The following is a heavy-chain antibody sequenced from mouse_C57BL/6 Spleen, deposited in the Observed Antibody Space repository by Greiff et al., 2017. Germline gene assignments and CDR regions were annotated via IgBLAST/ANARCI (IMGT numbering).Heavy chain of an antibody. J-gene: IGHJ2*01. CDR3: ARKGDYYCDY. CDR2: ISSGGSYT. CDR1: GFTFSSYG. Sequence: DVKLVESGGDLVKPGGSLKLSCAASGFTFSSYGMSWVRQTPDKRLEWVATISSGGSYTYYPDSVQGRFTIARDNAKNTQYLQMSSLKSEDTAMYYGARKGDYYCDYWGQGTTLTVSS. D-gene: IGHD3-3*01. V-gene: IGHV5-6*02.